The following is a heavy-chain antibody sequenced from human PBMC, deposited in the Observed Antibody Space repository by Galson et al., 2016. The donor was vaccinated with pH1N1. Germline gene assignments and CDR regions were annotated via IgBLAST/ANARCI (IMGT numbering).Heavy chain of an antibody. CDR3: ARPGGTETTKEGFAWGYGMGV. J-gene: IGHJ6*02. V-gene: IGHV1-69*13. CDR1: GGSFAKYA. D-gene: IGHD1-1*01. Sequence: SVKVSCKASGGSFAKYAVSWVRQAPGQGLEWMGRIIPIYGTANYAQKFQGRVTITADEYTTTVYMELNSLISEDTAIYYCARPGGTETTKEGFAWGYGMGVWGQGTTVTVSS. CDR2: IIPIYGTA.